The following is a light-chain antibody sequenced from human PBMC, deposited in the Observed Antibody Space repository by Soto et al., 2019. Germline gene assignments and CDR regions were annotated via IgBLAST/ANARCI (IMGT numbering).Light chain of an antibody. CDR2: AAS. V-gene: IGKV3-20*01. J-gene: IGKJ1*01. CDR1: QSVSSSY. Sequence: EIVLTQSPGTRSLSPGERTTLSCRASQSVSSSYLAWYQQKPGRAPRLLIYAASSRATGIPDRFSGSGSGTDFTLTISRLEPEDFAVYYCQQYGSSRWTFGQGTKVDIK. CDR3: QQYGSSRWT.